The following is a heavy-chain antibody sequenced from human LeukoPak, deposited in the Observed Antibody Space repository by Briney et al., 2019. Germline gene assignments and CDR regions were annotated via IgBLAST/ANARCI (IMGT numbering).Heavy chain of an antibody. Sequence: GRPVRHSCAPSVATFRIDGIRSGGQAPGKGLEWVAVMWSDGSNEYYADSVKGRFTISRDNSKNTLYLQMDSLRAEDTAVYYCAREADHYYGSGIFRPLQIWTQGTMVTVSS. CDR1: VATFRIDG. D-gene: IGHD3-10*01. CDR2: MWSDGSNE. J-gene: IGHJ3*02. CDR3: AREADHYYGSGIFRPLQI. V-gene: IGHV3-33*01.